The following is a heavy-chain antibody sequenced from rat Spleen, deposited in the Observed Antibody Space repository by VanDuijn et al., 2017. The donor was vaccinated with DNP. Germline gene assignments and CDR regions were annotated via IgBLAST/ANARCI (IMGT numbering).Heavy chain of an antibody. Sequence: EVQLQESGPGLVKPSQSLSLTCSVTGYSITRSYRWNWIRKFPGNKLEWMGYINSAGSTHYNPSLKSRIYITRDASKNQFFLQVNSVTTEDTATYYCASHNSGYFDYWGQGVMVTVSS. CDR2: INSAGST. V-gene: IGHV3-3*01. CDR3: ASHNSGYFDY. CDR1: GYSITRSYR. J-gene: IGHJ2*01. D-gene: IGHD4-3*01.